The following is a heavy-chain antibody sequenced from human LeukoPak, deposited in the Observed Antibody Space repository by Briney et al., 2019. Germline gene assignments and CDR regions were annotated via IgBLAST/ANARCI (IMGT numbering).Heavy chain of an antibody. D-gene: IGHD3-22*01. Sequence: GESLKISCRASGYSFTSYWIGWVRQMPGKGLEWMGIIYPGDSDTTYSPSFQGQVTISADKSISTAYLQWSSLKASDTAMHYCARGRYYYDSSGYFPYYFDYWGQGTLVTVSS. CDR1: GYSFTSYW. V-gene: IGHV5-51*01. J-gene: IGHJ4*02. CDR2: IYPGDSDT. CDR3: ARGRYYYDSSGYFPYYFDY.